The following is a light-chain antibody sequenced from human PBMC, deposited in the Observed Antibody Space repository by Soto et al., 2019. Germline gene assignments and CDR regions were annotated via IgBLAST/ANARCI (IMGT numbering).Light chain of an antibody. Sequence: DIVMTQSPDSLAVSLGERATINCKCSQSVLYSSNNKNYLAWYQQRPGQPPKLLIYWASTRESGVPDRFSGSGAGTDFTRTITSLQAEDVAVSYCQQYESTPPTFGQGTKLDIK. CDR3: QQYESTPPT. J-gene: IGKJ2*01. V-gene: IGKV4-1*01. CDR1: QSVLYSSNNKNY. CDR2: WAS.